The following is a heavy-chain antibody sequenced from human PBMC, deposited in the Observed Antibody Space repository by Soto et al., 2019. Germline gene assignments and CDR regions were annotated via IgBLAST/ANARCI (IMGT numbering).Heavy chain of an antibody. CDR2: IYWDNDK. V-gene: IGHV2-5*02. CDR3: AHLTITYGGVIGLDAFDI. CDR1: GFSLSPVGVG. D-gene: IGHD3-16*02. J-gene: IGHJ3*02. Sequence: QITLKESAPTLVQPTQPLTLRCTFSGFSLSPVGVGVGWIRQPPGKALQWIAVIYWDNDKRYNPSLSNRLSINKDHSRNQGVVTMINMDPVDTGTYYCAHLTITYGGVIGLDAFDIWGQGTMVTVSS.